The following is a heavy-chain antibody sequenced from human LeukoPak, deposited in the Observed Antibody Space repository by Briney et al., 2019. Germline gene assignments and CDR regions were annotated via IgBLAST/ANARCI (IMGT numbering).Heavy chain of an antibody. CDR3: ARGQSPFVSSSSYFDY. CDR2: INHSGST. Sequence: SETLSLTCTVSGGSISSSSYYWGWIRQPPGKGLEWIGEINHSGSTNYNPSLKSRVTISVDTSKNQFSLKLSSVTAADTAVYYCARGQSPFVSSSSYFDYWGQGTLVTVSS. J-gene: IGHJ4*02. CDR1: GGSISSSSYY. D-gene: IGHD6-6*01. V-gene: IGHV4-39*07.